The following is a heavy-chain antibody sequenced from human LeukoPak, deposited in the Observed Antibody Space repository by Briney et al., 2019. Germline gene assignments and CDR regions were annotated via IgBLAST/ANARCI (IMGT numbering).Heavy chain of an antibody. CDR2: IKEDGSEK. Sequence: GGSLRLSCAAAGFTFSSYWMSWVRQAPGKGLEWVANIKEDGSEKYYVDSVKGRFTISRDNAKNSLYLQMNSLRAEDTAVYYCARDLTSSISRGWFDPWGQGTLVTVSS. CDR1: GFTFSSYW. CDR3: ARDLTSSISRGWFDP. D-gene: IGHD2-2*01. V-gene: IGHV3-7*01. J-gene: IGHJ5*02.